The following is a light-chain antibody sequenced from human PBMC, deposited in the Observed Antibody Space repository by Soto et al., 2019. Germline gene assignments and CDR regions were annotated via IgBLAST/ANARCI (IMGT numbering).Light chain of an antibody. CDR2: DAS. CDR1: QSISSW. J-gene: IGKJ1*01. Sequence: DIQMTQSPSSLSASVGDRVTITGRASQSISSWLAWYRQKPGKAPKLLIYDASSLESGVPSRFSGSGSGTEFTLTISSLQPDDFATYYCQHYDSYPWTFGQGTKVDIK. V-gene: IGKV1-5*01. CDR3: QHYDSYPWT.